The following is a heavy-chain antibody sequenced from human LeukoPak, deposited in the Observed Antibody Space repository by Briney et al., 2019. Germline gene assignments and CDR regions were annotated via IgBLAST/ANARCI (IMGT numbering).Heavy chain of an antibody. CDR2: ISANTGKT. CDR3: AKVAGDRMDY. Sequence: ASVKVSCKTSGYSFATYGFCWVRQAPGDGLEWMGWISANTGKTSYAQKFQDRVNMTTDTSTTTAYMELRSLRLDDTAVYFCAKVAGDRMDYWGQGTLVTVSS. V-gene: IGHV1-18*01. CDR1: GYSFATYG. J-gene: IGHJ4*02. D-gene: IGHD6-13*01.